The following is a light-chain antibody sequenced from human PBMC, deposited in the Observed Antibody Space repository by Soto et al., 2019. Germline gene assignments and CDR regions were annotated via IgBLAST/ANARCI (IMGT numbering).Light chain of an antibody. Sequence: EIVLTQSPATLSLSPGERATLSCRASQSVSSYLAWYQQKPGQDPRLLIYDESKRATGIPARVSGSGSGTAFTPTISILEPEDFAVYYCHQSSNWRLTFGGGTKVDIK. CDR3: HQSSNWRLT. V-gene: IGKV3-11*01. J-gene: IGKJ4*01. CDR2: DES. CDR1: QSVSSY.